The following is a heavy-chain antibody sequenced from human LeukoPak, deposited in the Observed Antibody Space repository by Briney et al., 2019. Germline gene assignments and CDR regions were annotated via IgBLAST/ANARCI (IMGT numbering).Heavy chain of an antibody. CDR1: RFTFDDYA. CDR2: ISWNNNRR. CDR3: AKGSNYDYYYGMDV. Sequence: GGSLRLSCAASRFTFDDYAMHWVRQPPGKGLEWVSGISWNNNRRGYADSVKGRFTISRDNAKNSLYLQMNSLRAEDTALYYCAKGSNYDYYYGMDVWGQGTTVTASS. V-gene: IGHV3-9*01. D-gene: IGHD4-11*01. J-gene: IGHJ6*02.